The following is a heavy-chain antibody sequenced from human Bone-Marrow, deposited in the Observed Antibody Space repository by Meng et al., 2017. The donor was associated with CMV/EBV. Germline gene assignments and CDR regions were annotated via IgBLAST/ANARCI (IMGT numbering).Heavy chain of an antibody. CDR1: GGSISSGGYY. J-gene: IGHJ4*02. Sequence: LRLSCTVSGGSISSGGYYWSWIRQHPGKGLEWIGYIYYSGSTYYNPSLKSRVTISVDTSKNQFSLKLSSVTAADTAVYYGARARSFKEWLRLRYYFDYWGQGTLVTASS. CDR2: IYYSGST. CDR3: ARARSFKEWLRLRYYFDY. D-gene: IGHD5-12*01. V-gene: IGHV4-31*03.